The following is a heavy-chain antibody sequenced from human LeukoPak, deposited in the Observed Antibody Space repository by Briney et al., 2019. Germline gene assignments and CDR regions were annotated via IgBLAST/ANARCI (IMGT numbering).Heavy chain of an antibody. CDR3: ARGLSLRYFDWLLSPIDY. J-gene: IGHJ4*02. V-gene: IGHV3-33*01. CDR1: GFTFSSYG. CDR2: IWYDGSNK. Sequence: GGSLRLSCAASGFTFSSYGMPWVRQAPGKGLEWVAVIWYDGSNKYYADSVKGRFTISRDNSKNTLYLQMNSLRAEDTAVYYCARGLSLRYFDWLLSPIDYWGQGTLVTVSS. D-gene: IGHD3-9*01.